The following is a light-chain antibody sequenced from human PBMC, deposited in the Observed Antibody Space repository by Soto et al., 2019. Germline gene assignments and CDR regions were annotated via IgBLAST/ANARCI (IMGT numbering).Light chain of an antibody. Sequence: DVVLTQTPLSSPVTLGQPASISCRSSQSLVYSDGNTYLSWLQQRPGQPPRLLIYQISNRFSGVPDRFRGSGGGTDFTLKISSVEAEDVGVYYCMQFAHFPRTFGQGTKVEIK. V-gene: IGKV2-24*01. CDR1: QSLVYSDGNTY. CDR2: QIS. J-gene: IGKJ1*01. CDR3: MQFAHFPRT.